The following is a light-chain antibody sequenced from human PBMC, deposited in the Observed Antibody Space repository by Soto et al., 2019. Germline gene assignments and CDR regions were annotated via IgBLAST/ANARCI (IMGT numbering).Light chain of an antibody. J-gene: IGKJ1*01. Sequence: DIQMTQSPSTLSASVGDRVTITCRASQSISAWLVWYQQRPGKAPKLLLYKASTLGTAVPSRFSGSGSGTEVTLIISSLQPDDSATYYCQQYDNYPWTFGQGTKV. V-gene: IGKV1-5*03. CDR1: QSISAW. CDR3: QQYDNYPWT. CDR2: KAS.